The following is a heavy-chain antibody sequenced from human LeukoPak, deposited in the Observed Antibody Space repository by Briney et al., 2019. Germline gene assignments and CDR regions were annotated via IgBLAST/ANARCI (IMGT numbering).Heavy chain of an antibody. Sequence: PGGSLRLSCAVSGFTFSSYEMNWVRQAPGKGLEWVSYISSSSSTIYYTDSVKGRFTISRDNARNSLDLQMNSLRAEDTAVYYCARGPMLRGVIIRRSKSGYFDYWGQGTLATVSS. CDR1: GFTFSSYE. D-gene: IGHD3-10*01. J-gene: IGHJ4*02. CDR2: ISSSSSTI. V-gene: IGHV3-48*03. CDR3: ARGPMLRGVIIRRSKSGYFDY.